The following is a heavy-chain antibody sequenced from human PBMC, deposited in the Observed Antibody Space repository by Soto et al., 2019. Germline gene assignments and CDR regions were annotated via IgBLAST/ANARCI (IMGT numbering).Heavy chain of an antibody. Sequence: SETLSLTCTVSNASISSRKWWTWVRQTPGKGLEWIGSIYYSGSTYYNPSLKSRVTISVDTSKNQFSLKLSSVTAADTAVYYCARHTPAISISDHWGQGTLVTVSS. CDR3: ARHTPAISISDH. D-gene: IGHD2-15*01. V-gene: IGHV4-39*01. J-gene: IGHJ4*02. CDR2: IYYSGST. CDR1: NASISSRKW.